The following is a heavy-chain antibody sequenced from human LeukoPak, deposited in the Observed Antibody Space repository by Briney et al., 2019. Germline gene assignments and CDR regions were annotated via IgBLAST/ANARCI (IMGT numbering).Heavy chain of an antibody. D-gene: IGHD6-19*01. V-gene: IGHV3-23*01. CDR1: GFTFSSYA. J-gene: IGHJ6*03. CDR2: ISGSGGST. CDR3: AKAIRVAGTPYYYYMDV. Sequence: GGSLRLSCAASGFTFSSYAMSWVRQAPGKGLEWVSAISGSGGSTYYADSVKGRFTISRDNSKNTLYLQMNSLRAEDTAVYYCAKAIRVAGTPYYYYMDVWGKGTTVTISS.